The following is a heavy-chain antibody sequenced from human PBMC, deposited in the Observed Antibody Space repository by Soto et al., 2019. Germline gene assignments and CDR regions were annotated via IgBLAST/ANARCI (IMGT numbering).Heavy chain of an antibody. J-gene: IGHJ6*03. D-gene: IGHD6-6*01. Sequence: SETLSLTCAVYGGSFSGYYWSWIRQPPGKGLEWIGEINHSGSTNYNPSLKSRVTISVDTSKNQFSLKLSSVTAADTAVYYCARGSHIAARPSYYYYYMDVWGKGTTVTVSS. CDR1: GGSFSGYY. CDR3: ARGSHIAARPSYYYYYMDV. V-gene: IGHV4-34*01. CDR2: INHSGST.